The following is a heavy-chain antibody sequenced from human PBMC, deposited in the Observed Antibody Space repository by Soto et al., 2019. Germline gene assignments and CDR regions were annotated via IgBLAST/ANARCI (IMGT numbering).Heavy chain of an antibody. V-gene: IGHV1-69*01. J-gene: IGHJ6*02. CDR3: ASSPQYGDKYDGMDV. CDR2: IIPIFGTA. CDR1: GGTFSSYA. D-gene: IGHD7-27*01. Sequence: QVQLVQSGAEVKKPGSSVKVSCKASGGTFSSYAISWVRQAPGPGLERMGGIIPIFGTANYEQIFQSRGTITAVQSKSPAYMERGRLRSSVRDLYYRASSPQYGDKYDGMDVWGRGTKVPVSS.